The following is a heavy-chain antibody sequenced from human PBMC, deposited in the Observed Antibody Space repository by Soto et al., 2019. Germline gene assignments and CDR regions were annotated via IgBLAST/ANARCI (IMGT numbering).Heavy chain of an antibody. CDR2: ISSSSSYI. Sequence: GGSLRLSCAASGFTFSSYSMNWVRQAPGKGLEWVSSISSSSSYIYYADSVKGRFTISRDNAKNSLYLQMNSLRAEDTAVYYCARDYRWMLLTEEDAFDIWGQGTMVTVSS. CDR1: GFTFSSYS. D-gene: IGHD2-8*01. V-gene: IGHV3-21*01. CDR3: ARDYRWMLLTEEDAFDI. J-gene: IGHJ3*02.